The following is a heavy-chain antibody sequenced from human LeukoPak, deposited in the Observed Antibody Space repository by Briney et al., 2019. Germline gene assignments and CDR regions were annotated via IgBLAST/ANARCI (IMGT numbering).Heavy chain of an antibody. CDR3: VREYCSGGSCWGGAFDI. V-gene: IGHV4-59*01. D-gene: IGHD2-15*01. J-gene: IGHJ3*02. CDR1: GGSISSYY. Sequence: SETLSLTCTVSGGSISSYYWSWIRQPPGKGLEWIGYIYYSGSTNYNPSLKSRVTISVDTSKNQFSLKLSSVTAADTAVYYCVREYCSGGSCWGGAFDIWGQGTMVTVSS. CDR2: IYYSGST.